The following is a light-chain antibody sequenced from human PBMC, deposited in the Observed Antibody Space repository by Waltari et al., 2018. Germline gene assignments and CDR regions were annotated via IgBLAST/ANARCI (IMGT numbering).Light chain of an antibody. CDR3: CSYAGSSTSLYV. CDR1: SSDVGSHNL. CDR2: EVS. J-gene: IGLJ1*01. V-gene: IGLV2-23*02. Sequence: QSALTQPASVSGSPGQSITISCTGTSSDVGSHNLVSWYQQHPGKAPKLMIYEVSKGPSVVSNRFSGSKSGNTASLTISGLQAEDEADYYCCSYAGSSTSLYVFGTGTKVTVL.